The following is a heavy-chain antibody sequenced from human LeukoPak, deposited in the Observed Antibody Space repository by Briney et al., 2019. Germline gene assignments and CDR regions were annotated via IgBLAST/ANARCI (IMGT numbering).Heavy chain of an antibody. D-gene: IGHD5-24*01. J-gene: IGHJ4*02. Sequence: PSETLSLTCTVSGCSISGYYWSWIRQPPGKGLEWIGYFYYSGSTNYNPSLKSRVTISVDTSKNQFSLKLSSVTAADTAVYYCARGRDGYNYVFDCWGQGTLVTVSS. CDR1: GCSISGYY. CDR2: FYYSGST. CDR3: ARGRDGYNYVFDC. V-gene: IGHV4-59*01.